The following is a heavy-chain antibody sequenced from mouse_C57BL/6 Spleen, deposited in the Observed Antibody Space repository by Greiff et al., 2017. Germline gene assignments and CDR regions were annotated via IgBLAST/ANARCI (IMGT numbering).Heavy chain of an antibody. Sequence: VQVVESGAELVKPGASVKISCKASGYAFSSYWMNWVKQRPGQGLEWIGYINPSSGYTKYNQKFKDKATLTADKSSSTAYMQLSSLTYEDSAVYYCARYYYGSHYFDYWGQGTTLTVSS. V-gene: IGHV1-7*01. D-gene: IGHD1-1*01. CDR1: GYAFSSYW. CDR3: ARYYYGSHYFDY. J-gene: IGHJ2*01. CDR2: INPSSGYT.